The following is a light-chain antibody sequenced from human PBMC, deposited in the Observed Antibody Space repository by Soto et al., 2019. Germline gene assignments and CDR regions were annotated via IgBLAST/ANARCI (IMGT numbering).Light chain of an antibody. CDR3: HQRSTWPFT. J-gene: IGKJ3*01. CDR2: DAS. Sequence: EVVLAQSPATLSLSPGQRATLSCRASHSVSSYLAWYQQTPGQAHRLLIYDASNRATGIPSRFSGSGSGTDFTLTISSLEPEDFAIYYCHQRSTWPFTFGPGTRVHI. CDR1: HSVSSY. V-gene: IGKV3-11*01.